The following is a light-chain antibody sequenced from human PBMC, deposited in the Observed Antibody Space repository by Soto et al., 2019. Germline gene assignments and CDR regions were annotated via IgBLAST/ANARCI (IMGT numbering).Light chain of an antibody. CDR2: GVT. CDR3: SSFTTTYFYV. Sequence: QSALTQPASVSGSPGQSITISCTGTSSDIGGYKYVSWYQHHPGRAPKFIVYGVTHRPSGVSSRFSASKSAYTASLTISALQAEDEADYYCSSFTTTYFYVFGPGTKLTVL. V-gene: IGLV2-14*01. CDR1: SSDIGGYKY. J-gene: IGLJ1*01.